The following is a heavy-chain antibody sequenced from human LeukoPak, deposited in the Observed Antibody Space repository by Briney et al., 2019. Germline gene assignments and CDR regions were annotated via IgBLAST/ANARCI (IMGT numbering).Heavy chain of an antibody. Sequence: SETLSLTCAVYGGSFSGYYWSWIRQPPGKGLEWIGEINHSGSTNYNPSLKSRVTISVDTSKNQFSLKLSSVTAADTAVYYCARRPRSGWYGGWFDPWGQGALVTVSS. D-gene: IGHD6-19*01. CDR3: ARRPRSGWYGGWFDP. CDR1: GGSFSGYY. J-gene: IGHJ5*02. V-gene: IGHV4-34*01. CDR2: INHSGST.